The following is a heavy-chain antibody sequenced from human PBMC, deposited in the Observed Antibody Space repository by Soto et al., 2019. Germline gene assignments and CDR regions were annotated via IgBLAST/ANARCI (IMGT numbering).Heavy chain of an antibody. CDR3: ARGRIVGGTRRMDV. Sequence: KPSESMSPTCPVYGRSFSGYYWSWNRQPPGKGMEWIGEINHSASTNYTPSLKSRVAISVDTSKNQFSLNLSSVTAADTAVYYWARGRIVGGTRRMDVWGQGTTVTVSS. CDR1: GRSFSGYY. D-gene: IGHD1-26*01. V-gene: IGHV4-34*01. J-gene: IGHJ6*02. CDR2: INHSAST.